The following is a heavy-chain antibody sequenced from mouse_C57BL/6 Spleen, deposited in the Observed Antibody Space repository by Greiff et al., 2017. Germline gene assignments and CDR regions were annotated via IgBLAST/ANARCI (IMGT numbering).Heavy chain of an antibody. Sequence: QVQLQQPGAELVKPGASVKVSCKASGYTFTSYWMHWVKQRPGQGLEWIGRIHPSDSDTNYNQKFKGKATLTVNNSSSTAYLQLSRLTSVNTAVYDCSIEGGWDGEDYFDYWGQGTTLTVSS. V-gene: IGHV1-74*01. CDR2: IHPSDSDT. CDR3: SIEGGWDGEDYFDY. D-gene: IGHD4-1*01. J-gene: IGHJ2*01. CDR1: GYTFTSYW.